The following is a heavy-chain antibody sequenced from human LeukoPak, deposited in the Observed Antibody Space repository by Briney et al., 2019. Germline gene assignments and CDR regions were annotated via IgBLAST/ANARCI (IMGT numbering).Heavy chain of an antibody. J-gene: IGHJ4*02. CDR1: GGSISSSSYY. V-gene: IGHV4-39*01. CDR3: ARRKGGYSGYDSRPFDY. Sequence: SETLSLTWTVSGGSISSSSYYWGWIRQPPGKGLEWIGSIYYSGSTYYNPSLKSRVTISVDTSKNQFSLKLSSVTAADTAVYYCARRKGGYSGYDSRPFDYWGQGTLVTVSS. D-gene: IGHD5-12*01. CDR2: IYYSGST.